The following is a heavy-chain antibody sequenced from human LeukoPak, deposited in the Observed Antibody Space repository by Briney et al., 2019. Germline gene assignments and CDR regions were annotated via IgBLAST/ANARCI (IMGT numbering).Heavy chain of an antibody. Sequence: PGGSLRLSCAASGSTFSSHTMNWVRQAPGKGLEWVSSISSSSSYIYYADSVKGRFTISRDNAKNSLYLQMNSLRAEDTAVYYYARSSVGLVVVTIFDYWGQGTLVTVSS. CDR1: GSTFSSHT. V-gene: IGHV3-21*01. D-gene: IGHD3-22*01. CDR3: ARSSVGLVVVTIFDY. CDR2: ISSSSSYI. J-gene: IGHJ4*02.